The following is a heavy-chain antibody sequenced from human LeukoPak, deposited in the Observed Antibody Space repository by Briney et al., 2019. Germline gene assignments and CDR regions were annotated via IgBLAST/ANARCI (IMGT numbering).Heavy chain of an antibody. CDR2: IKTDGSVK. J-gene: IGHJ4*02. D-gene: IGHD3-10*01. V-gene: IGHV3-7*01. Sequence: GGSLRLSCAASGFTFSSYAMHWVRQAPGKGLEWVANIKTDGSVKNHVDSVKGRFTISRDNAKTSLYLQVNSLRAEDTAVYYCARDIGWSNFDYWGQGTLVTVSS. CDR1: GFTFSSYA. CDR3: ARDIGWSNFDY.